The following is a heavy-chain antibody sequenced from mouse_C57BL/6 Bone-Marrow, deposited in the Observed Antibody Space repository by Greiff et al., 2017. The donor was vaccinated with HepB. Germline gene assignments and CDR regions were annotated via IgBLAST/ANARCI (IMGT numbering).Heavy chain of an antibody. V-gene: IGHV1-64*01. Sequence: QVQLQQPGAELVKPGASVKLSCKASGYTFTSYWMHWVKQRPGQGLEWIGMIDPNSGSTNYNEKFKSKATLTVDKSSSTAYMQLSSLTSEDSAVYYCARGGYYGSSYWYFDVWGTGTTVTVSS. D-gene: IGHD1-1*01. J-gene: IGHJ1*03. CDR1: GYTFTSYW. CDR3: ARGGYYGSSYWYFDV. CDR2: IDPNSGST.